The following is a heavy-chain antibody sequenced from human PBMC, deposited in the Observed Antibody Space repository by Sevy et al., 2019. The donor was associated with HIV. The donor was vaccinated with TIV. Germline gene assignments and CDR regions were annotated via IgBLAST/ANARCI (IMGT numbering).Heavy chain of an antibody. CDR3: AKTSLGLWRGWFDP. D-gene: IGHD2-21*01. Sequence: GGSLRLSCAASGFTFSSYWMHWVRQAPGKGLVWVSRINGDGSSTTYVDSVKGPYTISRESAKNTLYLQMNSLRAEDTAVYYRAKTSLGLWRGWFDPWRQGTLVTVSS. CDR2: INGDGSST. CDR1: GFTFSSYW. J-gene: IGHJ5*02. V-gene: IGHV3-74*01.